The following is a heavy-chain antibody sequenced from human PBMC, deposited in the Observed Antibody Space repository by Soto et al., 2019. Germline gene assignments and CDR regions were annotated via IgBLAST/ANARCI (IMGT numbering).Heavy chain of an antibody. CDR1: GFTFSSYA. Sequence: EVQLLESXXXLVXXXXSLRLSCAASGFTFSSYAMSWVRQAPGKGLEWVSAISGSGDSTYYADSVKGRFTFSRDNSKNTLYLQMNSLRAEDTAIYYCAKDASSGSYFDYWGQGTLVTVSS. V-gene: IGHV3-23*01. D-gene: IGHD1-26*01. CDR2: ISGSGDST. CDR3: AKDASSGSYFDY. J-gene: IGHJ4*02.